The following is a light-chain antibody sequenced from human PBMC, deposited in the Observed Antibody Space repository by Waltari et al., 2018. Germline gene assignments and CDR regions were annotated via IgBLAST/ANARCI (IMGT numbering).Light chain of an antibody. V-gene: IGKV1-9*01. CDR1: QGISSY. CDR3: QQLNSYPPSYT. J-gene: IGKJ2*01. Sequence: IQLTQSPSSLSASVGDRVTIPCRASQGISSYLAWYQQKPGKAPKLLIYAASTLQSGVPSRFSGSGSGTDFTLTISSLQPEDFATYYCQQLNSYPPSYTFGQGTKLEIK. CDR2: AAS.